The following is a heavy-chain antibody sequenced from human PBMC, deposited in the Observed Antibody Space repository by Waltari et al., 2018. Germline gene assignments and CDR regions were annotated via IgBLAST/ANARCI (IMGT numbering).Heavy chain of an antibody. Sequence: QLQLQESGPGLVKPSETLSLTCTVSGGSISSSSYYWGWIRQPPGKGLEWIGSIYYSGSTNYNPSLKRRVTISVDTSKNQFSLKLSSVTAADTAVYYCAGAYCGGDCYSLAFDIWGQGAMVTVSS. CDR3: AGAYCGGDCYSLAFDI. J-gene: IGHJ3*02. V-gene: IGHV4-39*07. D-gene: IGHD2-21*02. CDR2: IYYSGST. CDR1: GGSISSSSYY.